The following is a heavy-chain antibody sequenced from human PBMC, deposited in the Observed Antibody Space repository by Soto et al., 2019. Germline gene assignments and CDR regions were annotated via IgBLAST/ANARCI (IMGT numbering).Heavy chain of an antibody. Sequence: GGSLRLSCTASGFTFGDYAMSWVRQAPGKGLEWVGFIRSKAYGGTTEYAASVKGRFTISRDDSKSIAYLQMNSLKTEDTAVYYCTSGGWNYPRYYYCYGMDVWGQGTTVTAP. CDR1: GFTFGDYA. V-gene: IGHV3-49*04. J-gene: IGHJ6*02. CDR2: IRSKAYGGTT. D-gene: IGHD1-7*01. CDR3: TSGGWNYPRYYYCYGMDV.